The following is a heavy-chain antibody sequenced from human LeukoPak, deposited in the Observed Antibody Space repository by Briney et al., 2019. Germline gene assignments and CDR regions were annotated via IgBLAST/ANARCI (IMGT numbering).Heavy chain of an antibody. CDR3: ASDRGADTASTG. Sequence: SETLSLTCTVSGYSISSGYFWGWIRQPPGKGLEWIGTMYHSGGTYYNPSLKSRVTISVDTSKNQFSLRLSSVTAADTAMYYCASDRGADTASTGWGQGTLVTVS. CDR1: GYSISSGYF. CDR2: MYHSGGT. J-gene: IGHJ4*02. V-gene: IGHV4-38-2*02. D-gene: IGHD5-18*01.